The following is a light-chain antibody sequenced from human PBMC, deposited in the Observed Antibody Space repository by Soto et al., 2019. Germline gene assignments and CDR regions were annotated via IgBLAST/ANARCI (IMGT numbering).Light chain of an antibody. Sequence: EIVLTQSPDTLSLSPGERATLSCRASQSVSSSYLAWYQQTPGQAPRLLIYGTSNRATGIPDRFSGRGSGTDFTLTISRLEPEDFAVYYCQQYGNSRWTFGQGTKVEIK. CDR3: QQYGNSRWT. CDR2: GTS. CDR1: QSVSSSY. V-gene: IGKV3-20*01. J-gene: IGKJ1*01.